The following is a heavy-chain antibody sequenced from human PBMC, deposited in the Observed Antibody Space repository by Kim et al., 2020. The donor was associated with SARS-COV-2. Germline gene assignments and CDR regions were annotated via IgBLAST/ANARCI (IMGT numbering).Heavy chain of an antibody. D-gene: IGHD3-10*01. CDR3: ARSGDRGSVDY. Sequence: GGSLRLSCAASGFTFSIYWMSWVHQSPETGLEWVANINQDGSEKYYVDSVKGRFTISRDNAKNSLYLQMNSLRAEDTAVYYCARSGDRGSVDYWGQGTLVPVSS. J-gene: IGHJ4*02. CDR2: INQDGSEK. V-gene: IGHV3-7*03. CDR1: GFTFSIYW.